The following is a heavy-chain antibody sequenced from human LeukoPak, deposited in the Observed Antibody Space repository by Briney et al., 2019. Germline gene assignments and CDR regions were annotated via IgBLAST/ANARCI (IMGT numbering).Heavy chain of an antibody. CDR1: GYTFTSFD. CDR3: ARVKYNWNDIFENWFDP. Sequence: ASVKVSCKASGYTFTSFDINWVRQATGQGLEWMGWMNYNSGNTGYAQKFQGRVIMTRNISISTAYMELSSLRSEDSAVYYCARVKYNWNDIFENWFDPWGQGTPVTVSS. CDR2: MNYNSGNT. V-gene: IGHV1-8*01. D-gene: IGHD1-1*01. J-gene: IGHJ5*02.